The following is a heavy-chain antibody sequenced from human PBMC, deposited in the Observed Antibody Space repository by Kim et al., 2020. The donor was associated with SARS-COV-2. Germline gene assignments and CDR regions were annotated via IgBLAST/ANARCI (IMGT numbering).Heavy chain of an antibody. V-gene: IGHV3-74*01. J-gene: IGHJ3*02. D-gene: IGHD6-6*01. CDR1: GFTFSSYW. CDR3: ARGGSPYSSSSHDAFDI. Sequence: GGSLRLSCAASGFTFSSYWMHWVRQAPGKGLVWVSRINSDGSSTSYADSVKGRFTISRDNAKNTLYLQMNSLRAEDTAVYYCARGGSPYSSSSHDAFDIWGQGTIVTVSS. CDR2: INSDGSST.